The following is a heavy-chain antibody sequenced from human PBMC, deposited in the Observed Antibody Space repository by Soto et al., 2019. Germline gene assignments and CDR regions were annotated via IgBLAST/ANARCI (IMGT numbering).Heavy chain of an antibody. V-gene: IGHV1-69*12. Sequence: QVQLVQSGAEVKKPGSSVKVSCKASGGTFSSYAISWVRQAPGQGLEWMGGIIPIFGRANYAQKLLGRVTMTADESTSTAYMELSSLRSEDTAVYYWARRGAGYGMGVWGQGTTGTVSS. J-gene: IGHJ6*02. CDR2: IIPIFGRA. CDR1: GGTFSSYA. D-gene: IGHD1-26*01. CDR3: ARRGAGYGMGV.